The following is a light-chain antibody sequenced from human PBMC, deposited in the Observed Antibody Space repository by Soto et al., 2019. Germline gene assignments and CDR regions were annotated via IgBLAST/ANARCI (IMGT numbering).Light chain of an antibody. V-gene: IGKV3-20*01. CDR3: QHFGSAPLT. CDR2: GAT. J-gene: IGKJ4*01. CDR1: QSVTSNY. Sequence: EIVLTQSPGTLSLSPGERATLSCRASQSVTSNYLAWYQQKPGQAPRILIFGATSRATGIPDRFSGSGSGTDFTLTISRLEPEDFAVYYCQHFGSAPLTFGGGTKVAIK.